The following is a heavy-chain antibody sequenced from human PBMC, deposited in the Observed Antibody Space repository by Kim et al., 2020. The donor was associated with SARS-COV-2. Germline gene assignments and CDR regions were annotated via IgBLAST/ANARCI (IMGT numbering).Heavy chain of an antibody. D-gene: IGHD3-3*01. V-gene: IGHV3-11*01. Sequence: GGSLRLSCAASGFTFSDYYMSWIRQAPGKGLEWVSYISSSGSTIYYADSVKGRFTISRDNAKNSLYLQMNSLRAEDTAVYYCARDYYDFWSGYRDGFDYWGQGTLVTVSS. CDR2: ISSSGSTI. J-gene: IGHJ4*02. CDR3: ARDYYDFWSGYRDGFDY. CDR1: GFTFSDYY.